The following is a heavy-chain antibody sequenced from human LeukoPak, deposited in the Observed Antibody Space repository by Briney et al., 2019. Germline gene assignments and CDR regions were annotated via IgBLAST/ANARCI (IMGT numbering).Heavy chain of an antibody. V-gene: IGHV3-21*01. CDR1: GFTFSSYA. J-gene: IGHJ3*02. CDR2: ISSSSSYI. CDR3: ARVLSWFWAFDI. Sequence: GSLRLSCAASGFTFSSYAMSWVRQAPGKGLEWVSSISSSSSYIYYADSVKGRFTISRDNAKNSLYLQMNSLRVEDTAVYCCARVLSWFWAFDIWGQGTMVTVSS. D-gene: IGHD3-3*01.